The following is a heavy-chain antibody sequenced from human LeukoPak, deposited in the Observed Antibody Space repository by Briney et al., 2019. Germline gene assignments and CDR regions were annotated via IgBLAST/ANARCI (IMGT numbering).Heavy chain of an antibody. CDR2: IYPDDSDT. CDR3: ATVGYYYDSSGLLFDY. J-gene: IGHJ4*02. CDR1: GYSFTTYW. Sequence: GESLKISCKGSGYSFTTYWIGWVRQMPGKGLEWMGIIYPDDSDTRYSPSFQGQVTISADKSISTAYLQWSSLKASDTAMYYCATVGYYYDSSGLLFDYWGQGTLVTVSS. D-gene: IGHD3-22*01. V-gene: IGHV5-51*01.